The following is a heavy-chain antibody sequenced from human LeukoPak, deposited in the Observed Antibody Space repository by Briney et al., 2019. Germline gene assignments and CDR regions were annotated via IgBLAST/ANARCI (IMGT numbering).Heavy chain of an antibody. CDR2: IAGNGANT. CDR3: ARDRSGSYPNWFDP. J-gene: IGHJ5*02. D-gene: IGHD3-10*01. V-gene: IGHV3-23*01. CDR1: GFTFSSYG. Sequence: GGSLRLSCAASGFTFSSYGMSWVRQAPGKGLEWVSAIAGNGANTFYADSVKGRFTISRDNSKNTMYLQMNSLRAEDTALYYCARDRSGSYPNWFDPWGQGTLVTVSS.